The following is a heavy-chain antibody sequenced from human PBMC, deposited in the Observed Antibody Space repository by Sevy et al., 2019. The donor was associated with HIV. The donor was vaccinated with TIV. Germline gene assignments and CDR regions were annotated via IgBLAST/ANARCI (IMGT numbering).Heavy chain of an antibody. J-gene: IGHJ6*02. CDR3: AKEKHYDSSYAMDV. Sequence: GGSLRLSCAASGFSFTNYAISWVRQAPGKGLEWVSVITSDGYSTYYADSVKGRFTISRDNSKNTVFLQMNSLRAEDTAVYYGAKEKHYDSSYAMDVWGQGTTVTVSS. D-gene: IGHD3-22*01. CDR1: GFSFTNYA. V-gene: IGHV3-23*01. CDR2: ITSDGYST.